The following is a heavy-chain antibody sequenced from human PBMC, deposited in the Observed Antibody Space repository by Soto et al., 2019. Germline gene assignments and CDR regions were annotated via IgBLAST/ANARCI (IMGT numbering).Heavy chain of an antibody. CDR3: ARTQGDYDWGVFEY. V-gene: IGHV1-18*04. Sequence: QVQLVQSGSEVKKPGASVTVSCKAFGQSFTTYGISWVRQAPGLGLEWMGWIGPYNGNTNYAQNFQGRVSMTTDTPTNTAYMELRNLRSDDTAVYFCARTQGDYDWGVFEYWGQGTLVTVSS. CDR2: IGPYNGNT. CDR1: GQSFTTYG. J-gene: IGHJ4*02. D-gene: IGHD3-16*01.